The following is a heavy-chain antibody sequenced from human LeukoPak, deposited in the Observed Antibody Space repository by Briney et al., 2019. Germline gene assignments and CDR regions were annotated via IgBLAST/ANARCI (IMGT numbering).Heavy chain of an antibody. J-gene: IGHJ6*02. CDR2: INHSGSA. V-gene: IGHV4-34*01. CDR3: AGLLATYYYYGMDV. CDR1: GGSSSGYY. D-gene: IGHD3-3*02. Sequence: SETLSLTCAVYGGSSSGYYWSWIRQPPGKGLEWIAEINHSGSANYNPSLRSRVTVYVDTSKNQFSLKLSSVTAADTAVYYCAGLLATYYYYGMDVWGQGTTVTVSS.